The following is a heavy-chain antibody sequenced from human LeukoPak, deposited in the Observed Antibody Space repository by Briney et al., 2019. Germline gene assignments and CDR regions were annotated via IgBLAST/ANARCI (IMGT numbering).Heavy chain of an antibody. CDR3: AKIEGKYQLANIPDS. Sequence: SGESLRLSCVASGFTFSYFGMHWVRQAPGKGLEWVAFIRYNGSNEYYAESVKGRFTISRDNSKNTLYLQMNSLRVEDTAAYYCAKIEGKYQLANIPDSWGQGTLVTVSS. D-gene: IGHD2-2*01. J-gene: IGHJ4*02. CDR2: IRYNGSNE. CDR1: GFTFSYFG. V-gene: IGHV3-30*02.